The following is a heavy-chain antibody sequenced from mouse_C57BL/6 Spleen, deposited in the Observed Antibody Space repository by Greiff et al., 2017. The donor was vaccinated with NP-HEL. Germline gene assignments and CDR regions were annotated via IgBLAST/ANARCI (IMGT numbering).Heavy chain of an antibody. CDR3: TRGGTPYYFDC. CDR2: IDPETGGT. CDR1: GYTFTDYE. J-gene: IGHJ2*01. D-gene: IGHD2-14*01. Sequence: VQLQQSGAELVRPGASVTLSCKASGYTFTDYEMHWVKQTPVHGLEWIGAIDPETGGTAYNQKFKGKAILTADISSSTAYMELRSLTSEDSAVYYCTRGGTPYYFDCWGQGTTLTVAS. V-gene: IGHV1-15*01.